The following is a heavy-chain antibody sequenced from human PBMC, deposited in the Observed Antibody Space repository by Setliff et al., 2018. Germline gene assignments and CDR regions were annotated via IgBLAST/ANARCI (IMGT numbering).Heavy chain of an antibody. V-gene: IGHV3-23*01. CDR1: GFTVSSNY. CDR3: ARAQSWSGGPYYFDN. D-gene: IGHD3-3*01. J-gene: IGHJ4*02. CDR2: ISGSGGST. Sequence: PGGSLRLSCAASGFTVSSNYMSWVRQAPGKGLEWVSAISGSGGSTYYADSVKGRFTISRDNTKNSLYLQMNSLRAEDTAVYYCARAQSWSGGPYYFDNWGQGTLVTVSS.